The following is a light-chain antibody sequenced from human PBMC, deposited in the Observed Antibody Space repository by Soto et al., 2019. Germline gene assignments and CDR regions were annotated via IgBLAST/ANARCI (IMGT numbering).Light chain of an antibody. CDR2: DVX. V-gene: IGLV2-14*01. Sequence: QSVLTQPASVSGSPGQSITISCTGTSSDVGGYNYVSWYQQHPGKAPKLMIXDVXXRPSGVSNRFSXSKSGNXXSXTISGXXXXXXXDYYCSSYTSSSLYVFGTGTQLTVL. J-gene: IGLJ1*01. CDR3: SSYTSSSLYV. CDR1: SSDVGGYNY.